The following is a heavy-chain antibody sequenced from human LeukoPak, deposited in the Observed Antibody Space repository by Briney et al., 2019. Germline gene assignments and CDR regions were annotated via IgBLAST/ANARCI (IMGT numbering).Heavy chain of an antibody. D-gene: IGHD1-26*01. J-gene: IGHJ4*02. V-gene: IGHV1-58*02. CDR1: GFTFSNSA. CDR3: AAEIYSGTYGRCCSFAF. CDR2: IIVGSGNT. Sequence: ASVKVSCKASGFTFSNSAMQWVRQARGQRLEWIGRIIVGSGNTHYAQNFQERLTITRDMSTNTAYMELSSLRSEDTAVYYCAAEIYSGTYGRCCSFAFWGQGTLVTVSS.